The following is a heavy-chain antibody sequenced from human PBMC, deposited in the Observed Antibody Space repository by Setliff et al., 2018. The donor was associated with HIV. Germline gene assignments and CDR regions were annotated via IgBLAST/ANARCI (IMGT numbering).Heavy chain of an antibody. CDR3: AQMSISASVYFDY. D-gene: IGHD2-21*01. CDR1: GGSFSGYH. J-gene: IGHJ4*02. CDR2: IYYTGNT. Sequence: PSETLSLTCSVSGGSFSGYHWNWIRQPAGKGLEWIGRIYYTGNTDYNPSLKSRVTMSMDTSNNQFSLRLKSVTAADTAVYFCAQMSISASVYFDYWGQGTLVTVSS. V-gene: IGHV4-4*07.